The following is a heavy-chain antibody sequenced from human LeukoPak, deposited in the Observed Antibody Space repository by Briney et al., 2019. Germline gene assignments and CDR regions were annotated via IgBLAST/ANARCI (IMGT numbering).Heavy chain of an antibody. V-gene: IGHV4-59*08. CDR3: ARSTSARFGDQYVYNWFDP. Sequence: SETLSLTCTGSGGSISSYYWSWIRQPPGKGLEWIGYIYYSGSTNYNPSLKSRVTISVDTSKNQFSLKLSSVTAADTAVYYCARSTSARFGDQYVYNWFDPWGQGTLVTVSS. CDR2: IYYSGST. J-gene: IGHJ5*02. D-gene: IGHD3-10*01. CDR1: GGSISSYY.